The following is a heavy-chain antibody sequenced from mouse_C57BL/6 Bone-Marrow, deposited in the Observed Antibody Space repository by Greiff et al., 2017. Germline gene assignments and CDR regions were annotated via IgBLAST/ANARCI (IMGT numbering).Heavy chain of an antibody. CDR3: ARDYGSSYEAMDY. J-gene: IGHJ4*01. D-gene: IGHD1-1*01. CDR2: ILPGSGST. V-gene: IGHV1-9*01. Sequence: VQLQQSGAELMKPGASVKLSCKATGYTFTGYWIAWVKQRPGHGLEWIGEILPGSGSTNYTEKLKGKGTFSADTSSNTAYMQHSSLTTEDSAIYYWARDYGSSYEAMDYWGQGTSVTVSS. CDR1: GYTFTGYW.